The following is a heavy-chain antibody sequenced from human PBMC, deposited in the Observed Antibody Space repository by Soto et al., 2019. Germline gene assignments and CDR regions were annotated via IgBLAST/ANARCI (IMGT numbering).Heavy chain of an antibody. CDR2: IIPIFGTA. V-gene: IGHV1-69*13. CDR1: GGTFSSYA. J-gene: IGHJ4*02. D-gene: IGHD3-16*02. CDR3: ARAEGTYDYVWGSYRRFDY. Sequence: SVKVSCKASGGTFSSYAISWVRQAPGQGLEWMGGIIPIFGTANYAQKFQGRVTITADESTSTAYMELSSLRSEDTAVYYCARAEGTYDYVWGSYRRFDYWGQGTLVTAPQ.